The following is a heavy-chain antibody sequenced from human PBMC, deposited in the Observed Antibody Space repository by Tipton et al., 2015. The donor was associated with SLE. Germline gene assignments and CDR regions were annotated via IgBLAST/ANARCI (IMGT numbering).Heavy chain of an antibody. J-gene: IGHJ4*02. D-gene: IGHD3-3*01. Sequence: TLSLTCAVYGGSFSGYSWSWIRQPPGKGLEWIGEIDHTGSTNYNPSLKSRVTISVDTSKNQFSLQMSSVTAADTALYYCARHKLGFSWSYFDSWGQGTLVTVSS. CDR1: GGSFSGYS. CDR3: ARHKLGFSWSYFDS. V-gene: IGHV4-34*01. CDR2: IDHTGST.